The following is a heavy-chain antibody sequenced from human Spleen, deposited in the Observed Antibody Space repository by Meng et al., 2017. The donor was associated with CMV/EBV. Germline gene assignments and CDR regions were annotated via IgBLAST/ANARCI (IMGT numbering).Heavy chain of an antibody. CDR2: ISYDGSNK. Sequence: LSCAASGFTFSSYGMHWVRQAPGKGLEWVAVISYDGSNKYYADSVKGRFTISRDNSKNTLYLQMNSLRAEDTAVYYCAEGRGHLDYWGQGTLVTVSS. CDR1: GFTFSSYG. V-gene: IGHV3-30*03. CDR3: AEGRGHLDY. D-gene: IGHD5-24*01. J-gene: IGHJ4*02.